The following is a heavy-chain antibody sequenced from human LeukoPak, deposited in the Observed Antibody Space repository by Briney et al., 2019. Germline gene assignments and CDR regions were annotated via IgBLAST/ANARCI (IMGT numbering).Heavy chain of an antibody. CDR1: GGSIRSYY. CDR3: VSFTTIFGVVAYFDY. V-gene: IGHV4-59*12. J-gene: IGHJ4*02. Sequence: SETLSLTCTVSGGSIRSYYWSWIRQPPGKGLEWIGYIYYSGSTNYNPSLKSRVTISVDTSKNQFSLKLSSVTAADTAVYYCVSFTTIFGVVAYFDYWGQGTLVTVSS. CDR2: IYYSGST. D-gene: IGHD3-3*01.